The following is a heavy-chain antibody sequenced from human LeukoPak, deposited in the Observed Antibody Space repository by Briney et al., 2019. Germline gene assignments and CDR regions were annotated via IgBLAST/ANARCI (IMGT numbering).Heavy chain of an antibody. CDR3: ARGGLYYYGSGSYTPFDP. Sequence: SETLSLTCAVSGVSLSSGGYSWSWIRQPPGKGLEWIGYIYHSGSTYYNPSLKSRVTISVDRSKNQFSLKLSSVTAADTAVYYCARGGLYYYGSGSYTPFDPWGQGTLVTVSS. CDR2: IYHSGST. J-gene: IGHJ5*02. V-gene: IGHV4-30-2*01. D-gene: IGHD3-10*01. CDR1: GVSLSSGGYS.